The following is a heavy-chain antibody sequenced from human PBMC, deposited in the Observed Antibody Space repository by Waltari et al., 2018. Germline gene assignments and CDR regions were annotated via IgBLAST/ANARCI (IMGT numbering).Heavy chain of an antibody. Sequence: EVQLVESGGGLVQPGGSLRLAWPASGFTFSDSWMPGVRQSPGKGLEGVANIKLDGSEKYYVDSVKGRFTTSRNNAKNSLFLQMNSLRVDDTAVYYCAKGHTTLAPGGQGTLVTVSS. CDR2: IKLDGSEK. CDR1: GFTFSDSW. D-gene: IGHD1-1*01. CDR3: AKGHTTLAP. J-gene: IGHJ5*02. V-gene: IGHV3-7*01.